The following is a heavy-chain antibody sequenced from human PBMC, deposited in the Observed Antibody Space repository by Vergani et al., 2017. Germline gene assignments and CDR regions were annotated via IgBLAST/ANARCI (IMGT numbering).Heavy chain of an antibody. CDR1: GGSISSYY. CDR3: ARGRPQVYPYDILTGHYKKGGYFDY. J-gene: IGHJ4*02. D-gene: IGHD3-9*01. V-gene: IGHV4-59*01. Sequence: QVQLQESGPGLVKPSETLSLTCTVSGGSISSYYWSWIRQPPGKGLEWIGYIYYSGSTNYNPSLKRRVTISVDTSKHQFSLKLSSVTAADTAVYYCARGRPQVYPYDILTGHYKKGGYFDYWGQGTLVTVSS. CDR2: IYYSGST.